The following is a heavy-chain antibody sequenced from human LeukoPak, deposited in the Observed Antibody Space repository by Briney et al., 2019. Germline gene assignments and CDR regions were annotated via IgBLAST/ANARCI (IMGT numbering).Heavy chain of an antibody. V-gene: IGHV3-11*01. J-gene: IGHJ3*02. CDR2: ISSSGSTI. D-gene: IGHD3-22*01. CDR1: GFTFSDYY. Sequence: GGSLRLSCAASGFTFSDYYMSWIRQAPGKGLEGVSYISSSGSTIYYADSVKGRFTISRDNAKNSLYLQMNSLRAEDTAVYYCARDASMRRFEYYYDSSGPGAFDIWGQGTMVTVSS. CDR3: ARDASMRRFEYYYDSSGPGAFDI.